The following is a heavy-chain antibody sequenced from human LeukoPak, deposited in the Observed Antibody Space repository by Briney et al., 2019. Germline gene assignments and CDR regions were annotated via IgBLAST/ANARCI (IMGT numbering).Heavy chain of an antibody. CDR2: ASYDGYSQ. CDR3: AKRHSYGFDY. Sequence: PGRSLRLSCAASGFTFSSYDMHWVRQAPGKGLEWVAVASYDGYSQYYGDSVKGRFTISRVNSKNTLYLQMDSLRTEDTAVYYCAKRHSYGFDYWGQGTLVTVSS. D-gene: IGHD5-18*01. V-gene: IGHV3-30*18. J-gene: IGHJ4*02. CDR1: GFTFSSYD.